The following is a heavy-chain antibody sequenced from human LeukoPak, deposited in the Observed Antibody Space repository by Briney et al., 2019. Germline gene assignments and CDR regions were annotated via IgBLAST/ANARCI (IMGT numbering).Heavy chain of an antibody. CDR1: GGSFSGYY. Sequence: PSETQSLTCAVYGGSFSGYYWSWIRQPPGKGLEWIGEINHSGSTNYNPSLKSRVTISVDTSKNQFSLKLSSVTAADTAVYYCARLVYMDVWGKGTTVTVSS. J-gene: IGHJ6*03. V-gene: IGHV4-34*01. CDR2: INHSGST. CDR3: ARLVYMDV.